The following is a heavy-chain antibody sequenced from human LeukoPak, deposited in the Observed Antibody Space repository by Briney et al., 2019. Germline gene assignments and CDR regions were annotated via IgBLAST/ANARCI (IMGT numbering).Heavy chain of an antibody. D-gene: IGHD2-2*01. CDR1: GYTFTGYY. CDR3: ARGSRLSADY. J-gene: IGHJ4*02. Sequence: ASVKVSCKTSGYTFTGYYIHWVRQAPGQGLEWLGRIDPNSGGTSFAHNFQGRVTMTTDTSISTAYMDLSSLRSDDTAVYYCARGSRLSADYWGQGTLVTVSS. CDR2: IDPNSGGT. V-gene: IGHV1-2*06.